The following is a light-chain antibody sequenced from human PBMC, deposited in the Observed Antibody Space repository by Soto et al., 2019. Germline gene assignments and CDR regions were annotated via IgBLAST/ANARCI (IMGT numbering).Light chain of an antibody. Sequence: EIVLTQSPGTLSLSPGERATLSCRASQRVSSSYLAWYQQRPGQAPWLLIYGASTRATGIPDRFSGSGSGTDFTLTISRLEPEDFALCYCQHYGASPRTFGQGTMVEVK. CDR2: GAS. CDR1: QRVSSSY. J-gene: IGKJ1*01. V-gene: IGKV3-20*01. CDR3: QHYGASPRT.